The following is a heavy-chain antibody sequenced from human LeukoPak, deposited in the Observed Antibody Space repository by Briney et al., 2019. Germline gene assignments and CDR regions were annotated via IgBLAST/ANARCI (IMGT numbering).Heavy chain of an antibody. CDR1: GFTVNTND. V-gene: IGHV3-53*01. D-gene: IGHD1-14*01. Sequence: GGSLRLSCAASGFTVNTNDMTWVRQAPGKGLEWVSVLYSDGNTKYADSVQGRFTISRDNSKNTLYLEMSSLSPDDTAVYYCARGVEPLAANTLAYWGQGTLVTVSS. CDR3: ARGVEPLAANTLAY. CDR2: LYSDGNT. J-gene: IGHJ4*02.